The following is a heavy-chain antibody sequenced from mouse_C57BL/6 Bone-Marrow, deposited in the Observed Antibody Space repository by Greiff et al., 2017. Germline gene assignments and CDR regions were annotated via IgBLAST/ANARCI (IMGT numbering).Heavy chain of an antibody. Sequence: EVKLVESGGGLVKPGGSLKLSCAASGFTFSDYGMHWVRQAPEKGLEWVAYISSGSSTIYYADTVKGRFTISRDNAKNTLFLQMTSLRSEDTAMYYCASPGGSPMDYWGQGTSVTVSS. CDR2: ISSGSSTI. CDR3: ASPGGSPMDY. J-gene: IGHJ4*01. V-gene: IGHV5-17*01. CDR1: GFTFSDYG.